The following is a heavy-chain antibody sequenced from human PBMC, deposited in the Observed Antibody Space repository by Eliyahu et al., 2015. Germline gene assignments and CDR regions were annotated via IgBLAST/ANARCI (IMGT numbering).Heavy chain of an antibody. J-gene: IGHJ3*02. CDR2: INHSGST. Sequence: WIGEINHSGSTNYNPSLKSRVTISVDTSKNQFSLKLSSVTAADTAVYYCARQRTRYCSGGSCYRGDRRYAFDIWGQGTMVTVSS. V-gene: IGHV4-34*01. CDR3: ARQRTRYCSGGSCYRGDRRYAFDI. D-gene: IGHD2-15*01.